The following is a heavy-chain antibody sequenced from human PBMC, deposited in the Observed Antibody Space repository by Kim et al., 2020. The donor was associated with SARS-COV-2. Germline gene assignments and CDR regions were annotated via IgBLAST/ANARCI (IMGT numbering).Heavy chain of an antibody. J-gene: IGHJ5*02. CDR1: GGSISSYY. V-gene: IGHV4-59*13. D-gene: IGHD6-13*01. CDR3: ARDKGQQLVNSWFDP. CDR2: IYYSGST. Sequence: SETLSLTCTVSGGSISSYYWSWIRQPPGKGLEWIGYIYYSGSTNYNPSLKSRVTISVDTSKNQFSLKLSSVTAADTAVYYCARDKGQQLVNSWFDPWGQG.